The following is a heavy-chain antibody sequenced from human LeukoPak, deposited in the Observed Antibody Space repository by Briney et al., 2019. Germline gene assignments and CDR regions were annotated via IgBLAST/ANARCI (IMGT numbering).Heavy chain of an antibody. Sequence: SETLSLTCAVYGGSFSGYYWSWIRQPPGKGLEWIGEINHSGSTNYNPSLKSRVTISVDTSKNQFSLKLSSVTAADTAAYYCASFSPTVDNAFDIWAHGTMVTVSS. J-gene: IGHJ3*02. CDR3: ASFSPTVDNAFDI. V-gene: IGHV4-34*01. CDR2: INHSGST. CDR1: GGSFSGYY. D-gene: IGHD4-17*01.